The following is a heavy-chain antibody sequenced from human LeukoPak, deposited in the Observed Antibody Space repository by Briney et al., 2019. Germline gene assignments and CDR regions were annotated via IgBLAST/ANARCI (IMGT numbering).Heavy chain of an antibody. V-gene: IGHV3-30*03. CDR3: ARGGSGYYYGWFDP. Sequence: GRSLRLSCAASGFTFSIYGMHWVRQAPGKGLEWVAVISYDGSNKYYADSVKGRFTISRDNSKNTLYLQMNSLRAEDTAAYYCARGGSGYYYGWFDPWGQGTLVTVSS. CDR2: ISYDGSNK. D-gene: IGHD3-22*01. J-gene: IGHJ5*02. CDR1: GFTFSIYG.